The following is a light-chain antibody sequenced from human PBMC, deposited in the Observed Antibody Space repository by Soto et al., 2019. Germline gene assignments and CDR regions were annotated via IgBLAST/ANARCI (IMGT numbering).Light chain of an antibody. J-gene: IGKJ5*01. Sequence: DIHMTQAKASRSACVGDRVKITCRASQAIRNDLAWYQQKPGRAPKLLIYAASSLQIGVPSRFSGSGSGTNFTLTISSLQPEDFATYFCQQNYDTPITFGQGT. CDR3: QQNYDTPIT. V-gene: IGKV1-39*01. CDR2: AAS. CDR1: QAIRND.